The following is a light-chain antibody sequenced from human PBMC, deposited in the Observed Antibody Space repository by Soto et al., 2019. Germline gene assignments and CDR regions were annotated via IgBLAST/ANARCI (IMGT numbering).Light chain of an antibody. V-gene: IGKV3-20*01. J-gene: IGKJ1*01. Sequence: IVLTQSPGTLSLSPGERVTLSCRTSERISSSFLAWYQQRPGQAPRLLIYGSSSRAPGTPDRFSGSGSGADFALTISRLEPEDFAVYYCQHYGSSPTFGQGAKVEI. CDR1: ERISSSF. CDR2: GSS. CDR3: QHYGSSPT.